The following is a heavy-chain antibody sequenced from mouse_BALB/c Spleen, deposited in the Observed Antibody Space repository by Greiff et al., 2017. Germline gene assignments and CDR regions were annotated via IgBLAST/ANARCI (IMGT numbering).Heavy chain of an antibody. CDR1: GFTFSSYA. J-gene: IGHJ4*01. V-gene: IGHV5-9-4*01. D-gene: IGHD1-1*01. Sequence: EVQVVESGGGLVKPGGSLKLSCAASGFTFSSYAMSWVRQSPEKRLEWVAEISSGGSYTYYPDTVTGRFTISRDNAKNTLYLEMSSLRSEDTAMYYCARDNYGSSPMDYWGQGTSVTVSS. CDR2: ISSGGSYT. CDR3: ARDNYGSSPMDY.